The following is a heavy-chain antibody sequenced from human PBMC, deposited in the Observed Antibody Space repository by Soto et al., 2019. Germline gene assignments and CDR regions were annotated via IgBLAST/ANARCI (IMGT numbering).Heavy chain of an antibody. V-gene: IGHV1-2*02. D-gene: IGHD3-3*01. CDR3: ARVNPVAVIIYGYGMDA. CDR2: INPNSGGT. J-gene: IGHJ6*02. Sequence: ASVKVSCKASGYTFTGYYMHWVRQAPGQGLEWMGWINPNSGGTNYAQKLQGRVTMTTDTSTSTAYMELRSLRSDDTAVYYCARVNPVAVIIYGYGMDAWGQGTRSPSP. CDR1: GYTFTGYY.